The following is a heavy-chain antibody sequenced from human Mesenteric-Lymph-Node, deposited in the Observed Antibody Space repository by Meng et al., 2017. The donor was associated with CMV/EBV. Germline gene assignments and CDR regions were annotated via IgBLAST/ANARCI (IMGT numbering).Heavy chain of an antibody. V-gene: IGHV3-53*01. CDR2: MYADGGA. CDR3: ASGPFPYDSSGYFDY. CDR1: VFTVSSNY. D-gene: IGHD3-22*01. Sequence: GGSLRLSCAASVFTVSSNYLTWVRQAPGKGLEWVSTMYADGGAYYAEAVKGRFTISRDKSKNTLYLQVNNLRADDTAVYYCASGPFPYDSSGYFDYWGQGIMVTVSS. J-gene: IGHJ4*02.